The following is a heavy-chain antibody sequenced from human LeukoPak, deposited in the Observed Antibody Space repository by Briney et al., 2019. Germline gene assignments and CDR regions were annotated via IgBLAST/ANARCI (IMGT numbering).Heavy chain of an antibody. D-gene: IGHD3-10*01. CDR1: GGSISSYY. CDR2: IYYSGST. Sequence: KPSETLSLTCTVSGGSISSYYWSWIRQPPGKGLEWIGYIYYSGSTNYNPSLKSRVTISVDTSKNQFSLKLSSVTVADTAVYYCARSLYYYGADAFDIWGQGTKVTVSS. V-gene: IGHV4-59*01. J-gene: IGHJ3*02. CDR3: ARSLYYYGADAFDI.